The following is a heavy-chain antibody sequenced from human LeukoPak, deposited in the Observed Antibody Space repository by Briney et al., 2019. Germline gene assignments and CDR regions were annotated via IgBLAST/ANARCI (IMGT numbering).Heavy chain of an antibody. CDR3: ARVIRGFGALDC. CDR2: IWYDGSNK. Sequence: GGSLRLSCAASGFNFFTYGMHWVRQAPGKGLEWVAVIWYDGSNKYYADSVKGRFTISRDNSKSTLSLQMNSLRAEDTAVYYCARVIRGFGALDCWGQGTLVTVSS. J-gene: IGHJ4*02. CDR1: GFNFFTYG. D-gene: IGHD3-10*01. V-gene: IGHV3-33*01.